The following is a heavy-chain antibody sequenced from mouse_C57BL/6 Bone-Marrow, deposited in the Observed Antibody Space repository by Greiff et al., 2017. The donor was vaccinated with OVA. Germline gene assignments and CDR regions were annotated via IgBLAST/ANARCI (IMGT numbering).Heavy chain of an antibody. CDR3: ARTYYGNCGFAY. CDR1: GFTFSDSG. Sequence: DVKLVESGGGLVQPGGSLKLSCAASGFTFSDSGMAWVRQAPRKGLEWVAFISNLAYSIYYADTVTGRFTIARENAKNTLYLQMSSLRSEDTAMYYCARTYYGNCGFAYWGQGTLVTVSA. J-gene: IGHJ3*01. CDR2: ISNLAYSI. V-gene: IGHV5-15*01. D-gene: IGHD2-10*01.